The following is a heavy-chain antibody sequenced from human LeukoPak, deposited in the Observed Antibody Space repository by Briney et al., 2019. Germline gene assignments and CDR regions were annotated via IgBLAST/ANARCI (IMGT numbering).Heavy chain of an antibody. Sequence: ASVKVSCKASGYTFTGYYMHWVRRAPGQGLEWMGWINPNSGGTNYAQKFQGRVTMTRDTSISTAYMELSRLRSDDTAVYYCARERRDGYNYPDYWGQGTLVTVSS. CDR2: INPNSGGT. J-gene: IGHJ4*02. CDR1: GYTFTGYY. CDR3: ARERRDGYNYPDY. V-gene: IGHV1-2*02. D-gene: IGHD5-24*01.